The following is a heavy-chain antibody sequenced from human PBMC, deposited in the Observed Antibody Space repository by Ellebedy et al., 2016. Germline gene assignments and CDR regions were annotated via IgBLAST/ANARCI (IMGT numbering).Heavy chain of an antibody. D-gene: IGHD3-10*01. CDR1: GFTFSSYS. CDR2: ISSSSTK. V-gene: IGHV3-48*01. Sequence: GGSLRLSCAASGFTFSSYSMNWVRQAPGKGLEWVSYISSSSTKYYGNSMRGRFTISRDNTKNSLYLQMDSLRAEDTAVYYCASTTLEYYYGSGSYYIPYGMDVWGQGTTVTVSS. J-gene: IGHJ6*02. CDR3: ASTTLEYYYGSGSYYIPYGMDV.